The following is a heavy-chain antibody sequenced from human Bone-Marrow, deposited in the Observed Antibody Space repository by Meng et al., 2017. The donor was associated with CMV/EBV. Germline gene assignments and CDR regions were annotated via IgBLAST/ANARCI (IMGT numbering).Heavy chain of an antibody. V-gene: IGHV3-21*01. CDR2: ISSSSSYI. CDR3: ARLFYDYVWGSYPYYFDY. CDR1: GFTFSSYS. J-gene: IGHJ4*02. D-gene: IGHD3-16*01. Sequence: EVQLVESGGGLVKPGGSLRLSCAASGFTFSSYSMTWVRQAPGQGLEWVSSISSSSSYIYYADSVKGRFTISRDNAKNSLYLQMNSLRAEDTAVYYCARLFYDYVWGSYPYYFDYWGQGTLVTVSS.